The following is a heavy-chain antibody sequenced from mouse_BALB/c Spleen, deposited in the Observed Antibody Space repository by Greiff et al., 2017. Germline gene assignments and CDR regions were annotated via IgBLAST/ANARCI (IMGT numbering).Heavy chain of an antibody. Sequence: VKLVESGPGLVAPSQSLSITCTVSGFSLTSYGVHWVRQPPGKGLEWLGVIWAGGSTNYNSALMSRLSISKDNSKSQVFLKMNSLQTDDTAMYYCARGAYYRYDAYAMDYWGQGTSVTVSS. J-gene: IGHJ4*01. V-gene: IGHV2-9*02. CDR1: GFSLTSYG. CDR2: IWAGGST. D-gene: IGHD2-14*01. CDR3: ARGAYYRYDAYAMDY.